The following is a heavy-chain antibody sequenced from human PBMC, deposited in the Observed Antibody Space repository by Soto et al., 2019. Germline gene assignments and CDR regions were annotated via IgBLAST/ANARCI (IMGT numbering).Heavy chain of an antibody. J-gene: IGHJ6*02. CDR1: GFSFSLDG. CDR2: IWYDGSNK. CDR3: ARSPYTTAYHDGMDA. Sequence: GGSLRLSCAASGFSFSLDGMQWVREAPGKGLEGVAVIWYDGSNKYYADSVKGRFTISRDNSKNTLYLQMNSLRAEDTAVYYCARSPYTTAYHDGMDAWGQGTTVS. D-gene: IGHD3-16*01. V-gene: IGHV3-33*01.